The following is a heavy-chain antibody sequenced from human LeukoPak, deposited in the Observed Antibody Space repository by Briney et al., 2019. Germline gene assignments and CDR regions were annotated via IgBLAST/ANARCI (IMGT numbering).Heavy chain of an antibody. J-gene: IGHJ6*02. V-gene: IGHV3-30*03. Sequence: GRSLRLSCAASGFTFSSYGMHWVRQAPGKGLEWVAVISYDGSNKYYADSVKGRFTISRDNSKNTLYLQMNSLRAEDTAVYYCAGMITFGGANSEEYYYYGMDVWGQGTTVTVSS. CDR3: AGMITFGGANSEEYYYYGMDV. CDR2: ISYDGSNK. D-gene: IGHD3-16*01. CDR1: GFTFSSYG.